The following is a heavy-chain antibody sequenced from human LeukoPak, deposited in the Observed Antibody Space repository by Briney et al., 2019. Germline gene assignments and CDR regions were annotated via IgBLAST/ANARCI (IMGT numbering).Heavy chain of an antibody. V-gene: IGHV3-11*04. CDR3: AREGIAAAEGAFDI. CDR2: ISSSGSTI. D-gene: IGHD6-13*01. CDR1: GFTFSDYY. J-gene: IGHJ3*02. Sequence: GGSLRLSCAASGFTFSDYYMSWIRQAPGKGLEWVSYISSSGSTIYYADSVKGRFTISRDNAKNSLSLQMNSLRAEDTAVYYCAREGIAAAEGAFDIWGQGTMVTVSS.